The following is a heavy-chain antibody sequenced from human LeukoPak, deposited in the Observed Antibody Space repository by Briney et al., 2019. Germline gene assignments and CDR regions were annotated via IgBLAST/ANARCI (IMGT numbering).Heavy chain of an antibody. CDR2: ISYSGST. J-gene: IGHJ4*02. CDR1: AGSISNYY. D-gene: IGHD6-13*01. Sequence: SETLSLTCNVSAGSISNYYWSWIRQPPGKGLEWIGYISYSGSTNYNPSLKSRVTISVDTSKNQFSLKLSSVTAADTAVYYCARLGPAAGTSFDYWGQGTLVTVSS. CDR3: ARLGPAAGTSFDY. V-gene: IGHV4-59*08.